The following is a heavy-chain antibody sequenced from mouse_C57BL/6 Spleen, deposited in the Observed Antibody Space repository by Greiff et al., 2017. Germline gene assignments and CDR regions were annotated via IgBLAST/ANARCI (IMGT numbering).Heavy chain of an antibody. CDR3: AGGGSCYRYFDV. D-gene: IGHD1-1*01. CDR2: ISSGSSTN. Sequence: EVQVVESGGGLVKPGGSLKLSCAASGFTFSDYGMHWVRQAPEKGLEWVAYISSGSSTNYYADTVKGRVTISRDNAKNTLFLQLTSLRSEDTAMYYCAGGGSCYRYFDVWGTGTTVTVSS. V-gene: IGHV5-17*01. CDR1: GFTFSDYG. J-gene: IGHJ1*03.